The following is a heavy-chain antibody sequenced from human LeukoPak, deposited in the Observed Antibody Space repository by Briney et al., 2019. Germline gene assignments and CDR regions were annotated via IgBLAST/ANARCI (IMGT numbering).Heavy chain of an antibody. J-gene: IGHJ5*02. V-gene: IGHV1-46*01. CDR3: ARDRELRTVLIGDGWFDP. D-gene: IGHD1-7*01. CDR1: GYTFTSYY. Sequence: APAKVSCKASGYTFTSYYMHWVRQAPGQGLEWMGIINPSGGRTTYAQKFQARVTMTRDTSTSTVYMELSSLRSDDTAVYYCARDRELRTVLIGDGWFDPWGQGTLVTVSS. CDR2: INPSGGRT.